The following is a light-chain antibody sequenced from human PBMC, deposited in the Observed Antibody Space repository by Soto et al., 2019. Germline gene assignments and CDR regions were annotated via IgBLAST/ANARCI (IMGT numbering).Light chain of an antibody. Sequence: DIQLTQSPSFLSASVGDRVTITCRASQDISSYLAWYQQKPGKAPKVLFYASPTLQSGVPSRFSGSVAGTEFSLTISSLQPYDFSTYYCQQLNSYPFPCGPGTKVDIK. CDR3: QQLNSYPFP. CDR2: ASP. V-gene: IGKV1-9*01. J-gene: IGKJ3*01. CDR1: QDISSY.